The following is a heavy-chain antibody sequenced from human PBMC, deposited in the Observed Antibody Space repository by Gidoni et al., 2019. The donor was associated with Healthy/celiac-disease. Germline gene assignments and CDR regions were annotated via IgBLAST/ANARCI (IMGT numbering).Heavy chain of an antibody. CDR3: ALSEGEDIVVVPAIAYVGMDV. CDR1: GYSFNSYW. D-gene: IGHD2-2*01. V-gene: IGHV5-10-1*03. CDR2: IDPSDSYT. Sequence: EVQLVQSGAEVKKPGESLRISCKGSGYSFNSYWISWGRQMPGKGLEWMGRIDPSDSYTNYSPSFQGHVTISADKSISTAYLQWSSLKASDTAMYYCALSEGEDIVVVPAIAYVGMDVWGQGTTVTVSS. J-gene: IGHJ6*02.